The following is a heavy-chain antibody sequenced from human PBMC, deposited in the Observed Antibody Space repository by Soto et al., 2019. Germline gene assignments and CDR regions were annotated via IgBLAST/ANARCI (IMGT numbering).Heavy chain of an antibody. Sequence: KINVKGLEWMGRIDPSVSYTNYSPSFQGHVTISADKSISTAYLQWSSLKASDTAMYYCARTYSGSWLNYSTGTDFWVQGST. V-gene: IGHV5-10-1*01. J-gene: IGHJ6*01. D-gene: IGHD6-13*01. CDR2: IDPSVSYT. CDR3: ARTYSGSWLNYSTGTDF.